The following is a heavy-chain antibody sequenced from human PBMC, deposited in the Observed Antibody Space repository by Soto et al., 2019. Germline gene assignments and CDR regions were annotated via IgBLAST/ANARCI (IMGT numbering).Heavy chain of an antibody. CDR3: ASSPVPRSRSWKTTGRGGMDV. D-gene: IGHD6-6*01. CDR2: IYYSGST. J-gene: IGHJ6*02. V-gene: IGHV4-31*03. Sequence: QVQLQESGPGLVKPSQTLSLTCTVSGGSISSGGYYWSWIRQHPGKGLEWIGYIYYSGSTYYNPSLQSRVTISVDTSKNQFSLTLGSVTAAGTAVYYCASSPVPRSRSWKTTGRGGMDVWGQGTTVTVSS. CDR1: GGSISSGGYY.